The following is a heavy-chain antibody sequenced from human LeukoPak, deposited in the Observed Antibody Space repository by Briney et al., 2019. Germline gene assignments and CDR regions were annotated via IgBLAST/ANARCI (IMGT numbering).Heavy chain of an antibody. Sequence: SVKVSCKSSGGSFSTYALLWVRQAPGQGLEWMGGIIPLFNIPNYARKFQGRLTITADQSTTTAYMELSSLKSEDTAVYYCATYYDSSRVSLREFDYWGQGTLVTVSS. CDR2: IIPLFNIP. CDR1: GGSFSTYA. J-gene: IGHJ4*02. V-gene: IGHV1-69*10. CDR3: ATYYDSSRVSLREFDY. D-gene: IGHD3-22*01.